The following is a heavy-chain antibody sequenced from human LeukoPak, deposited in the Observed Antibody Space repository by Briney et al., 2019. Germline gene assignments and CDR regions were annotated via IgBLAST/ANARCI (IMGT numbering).Heavy chain of an antibody. D-gene: IGHD6-19*01. Sequence: PSETLSLTCTVSGGSISSSSYYWGWIRQPPGKGLEWIGSIYYSGSTYYNPSLKSRVTISVDTSKNQFSLKLSSVTAADTAVYYCARGGQWLVLGYWYFDLWGRGTLVTVSS. J-gene: IGHJ2*01. V-gene: IGHV4-39*07. CDR1: GGSISSSSYY. CDR2: IYYSGST. CDR3: ARGGQWLVLGYWYFDL.